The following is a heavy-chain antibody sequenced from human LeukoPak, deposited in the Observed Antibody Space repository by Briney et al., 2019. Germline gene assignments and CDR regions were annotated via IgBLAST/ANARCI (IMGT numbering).Heavy chain of an antibody. Sequence: GGSLKLSCAASGFTFSDSAIHWVRQASGKGLEWVGRIRSKANSYATAYAASVKGRFTISRDDSKNTAYLQVNSLKTEDTALYYCTRRYCSGGTCYSDYWGQGTLVTVSS. CDR3: TRRYCSGGTCYSDY. V-gene: IGHV3-73*01. J-gene: IGHJ4*02. D-gene: IGHD2-15*01. CDR2: IRSKANSYAT. CDR1: GFTFSDSA.